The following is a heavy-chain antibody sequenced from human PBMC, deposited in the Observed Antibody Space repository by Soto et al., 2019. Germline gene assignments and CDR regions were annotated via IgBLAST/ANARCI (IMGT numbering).Heavy chain of an antibody. CDR1: GGSISSYY. Sequence: PSETLSLTCTFSGGSISSYYWSWIRQPPGKGLEWIGYIYYSGSTNYNPSLKSRVTISVDTSKNQFSLKLSSVTAADTAVYYCARDQMATDYWGQGTPVTVSS. J-gene: IGHJ4*02. CDR2: IYYSGST. V-gene: IGHV4-59*01. D-gene: IGHD5-12*01. CDR3: ARDQMATDY.